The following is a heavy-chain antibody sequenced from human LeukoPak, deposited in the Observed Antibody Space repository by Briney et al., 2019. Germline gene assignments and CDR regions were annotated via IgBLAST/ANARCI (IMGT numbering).Heavy chain of an antibody. J-gene: IGHJ4*02. D-gene: IGHD3-3*01. CDR1: GFTFSNAW. Sequence: PGGSLRLSCAASGFTFSNAWMSWVRQAPGKGLEWVGRIKSKTDGGTTDYAAPVKGRFTISRDDSKNTLYLQMNSLKTEDTAVYYCTTGYYDFWSGFSPLIDYWGQGTLVTVSS. CDR2: IKSKTDGGTT. CDR3: TTGYYDFWSGFSPLIDY. V-gene: IGHV3-15*01.